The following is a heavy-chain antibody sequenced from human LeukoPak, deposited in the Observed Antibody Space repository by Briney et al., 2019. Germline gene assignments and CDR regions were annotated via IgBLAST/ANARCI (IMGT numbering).Heavy chain of an antibody. V-gene: IGHV3-64*01. CDR2: ISSNGGST. J-gene: IGHJ4*02. CDR3: ARESTGDTIYFDY. D-gene: IGHD1-1*01. CDR1: GFTFSSYA. Sequence: GSLRLSCAASGFTFSSYAMHWVRQAPGKGLEYVSAISSNGGSTYYANSVKGRFTISRDNSKNTLYLQMGSLRAEDMAVYYCARESTGDTIYFDYWGQGTLVTVSS.